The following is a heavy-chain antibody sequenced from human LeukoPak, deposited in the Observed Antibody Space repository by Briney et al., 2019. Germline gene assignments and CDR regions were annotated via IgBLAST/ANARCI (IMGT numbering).Heavy chain of an antibody. Sequence: SETLSLTCGVSGGSISSTNWWSWVRQPPGQGLEWIGEISLSGVTNYNPSLKSRVTMSRDRSKNPLSLTLTSVTAADTAVYYCSRESGAFSPFGYWGQGTLVTVSS. D-gene: IGHD1-26*01. CDR3: SRESGAFSPFGY. V-gene: IGHV4-4*02. CDR2: ISLSGVT. CDR1: GGSISSTNW. J-gene: IGHJ4*02.